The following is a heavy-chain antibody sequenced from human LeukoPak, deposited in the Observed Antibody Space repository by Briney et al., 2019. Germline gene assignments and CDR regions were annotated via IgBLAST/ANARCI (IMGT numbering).Heavy chain of an antibody. V-gene: IGHV3-48*01. D-gene: IGHD1-14*01. CDR2: ISSSSSAI. Sequence: GGSLRLSCAASRFTFSSYNMNWVRQAPGKGLEWVSYISSSSSAIYYADSVKGRFTISRDNAKNSLYLQMNSLRAEDTAVYYCARGGNRDYWGQGTLVTVSS. CDR1: RFTFSSYN. CDR3: ARGGNRDY. J-gene: IGHJ4*02.